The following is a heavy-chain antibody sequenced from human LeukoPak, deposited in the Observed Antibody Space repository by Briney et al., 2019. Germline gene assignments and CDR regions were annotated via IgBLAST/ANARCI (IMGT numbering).Heavy chain of an antibody. D-gene: IGHD2-15*01. CDR1: GFTLTSYS. V-gene: IGHV3-74*01. J-gene: IGHJ4*02. CDR2: INGDGRTT. Sequence: RGSLRLSCEPSGFTLTSYSMRWVRQAPRKGLGWVSGINGDGRTTDYAASVRGRFTNSRDNAKNTLYMQLHSRRDEDTAGYYCSRGSGGWVYWGQGTLVTVS. CDR3: SRGSGGWVY.